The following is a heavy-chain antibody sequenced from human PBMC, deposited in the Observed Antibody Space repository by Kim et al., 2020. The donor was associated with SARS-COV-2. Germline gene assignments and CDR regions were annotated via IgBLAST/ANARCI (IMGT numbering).Heavy chain of an antibody. V-gene: IGHV3-64D*09. CDR2: T. D-gene: IGHD4-17*01. Sequence: TYYADSVKGRFTISRDNSKNTLYLQMSSLRAEDTAVYYCVTYYGDNWFDPWGQGTLVTVSS. J-gene: IGHJ5*02. CDR3: VTYYGDNWFDP.